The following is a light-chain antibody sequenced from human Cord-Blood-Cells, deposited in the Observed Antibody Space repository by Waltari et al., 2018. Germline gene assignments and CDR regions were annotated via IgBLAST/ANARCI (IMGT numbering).Light chain of an antibody. CDR2: DAS. Sequence: EIVLTQSPATLSLSPGERATLPCRARQSVSSYLAWYQQKPGQAPRLLIYDASNRATGIPARFSGSGSGTDFTLTISSLEPEDFAVYYCQQRSNPITFGQGTRLEIK. CDR1: QSVSSY. V-gene: IGKV3-11*01. J-gene: IGKJ5*01. CDR3: QQRSNPIT.